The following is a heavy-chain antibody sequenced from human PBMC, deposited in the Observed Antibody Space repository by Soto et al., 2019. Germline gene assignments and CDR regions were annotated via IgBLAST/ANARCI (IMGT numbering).Heavy chain of an antibody. CDR1: GGSISSGDYY. D-gene: IGHD6-25*01. CDR3: ARPHGGSSGWDNWFDP. Sequence: PSETLSLTCTVSGGSISSGDYYWSWIRQHPGKGLEWIGYIYYSGSTYYNPPLKSRVTISVDTSKNQFSLKLSSVTAADTAVYYCARPHGGSSGWDNWFDPWGQGTLVTVPQ. V-gene: IGHV4-30-4*02. CDR2: IYYSGST. J-gene: IGHJ5*02.